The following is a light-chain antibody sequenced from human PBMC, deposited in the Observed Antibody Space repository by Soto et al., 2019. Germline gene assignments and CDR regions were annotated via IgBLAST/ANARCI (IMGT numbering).Light chain of an antibody. CDR1: QSVGTY. V-gene: IGKV3-15*01. CDR2: AAS. J-gene: IGKJ4*01. Sequence: EIVMTQSPATLSVSLGERATLSCRASQSVGTYLAWYQQKPGQPPSLLIFAASTRATGIPARFSGTGSGLDFTLTINGLQSEDFAVYSCQQYSDWPLVTFGGGTRVEIK. CDR3: QQYSDWPLVT.